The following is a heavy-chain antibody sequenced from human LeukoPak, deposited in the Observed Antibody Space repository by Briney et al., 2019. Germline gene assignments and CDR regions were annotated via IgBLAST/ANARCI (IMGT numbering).Heavy chain of an antibody. J-gene: IGHJ3*01. Sequence: PSETLSLTCTVSGGSISSSSYYWGWIRQPPGKGLEWIGSIYYSGSTYYNPSLKSRVTISVDTSKNQFSLKLSSVTAADTAVYYCARHGAGAGLLWFGESMPEVWGQGTMVTVSS. CDR3: ARHGAGAGLLWFGESMPEV. V-gene: IGHV4-39*01. CDR1: GGSISSSSYY. CDR2: IYYSGST. D-gene: IGHD3-10*01.